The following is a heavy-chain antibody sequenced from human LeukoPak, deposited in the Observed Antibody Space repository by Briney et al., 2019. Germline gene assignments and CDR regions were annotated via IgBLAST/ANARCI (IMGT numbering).Heavy chain of an antibody. CDR3: ARATRAARHFDY. Sequence: SETLSLTCTVSGGSISSISYYWGWIRQPPGKGLEWIVSMYYSGSTYNNPSLKSRVTISADTSKNQFSLKLSSVTAADTAVYYCARATRAARHFDYWGQGTLVTVSS. CDR2: MYYSGST. J-gene: IGHJ4*02. CDR1: GGSISSISYY. D-gene: IGHD6-6*01. V-gene: IGHV4-39*07.